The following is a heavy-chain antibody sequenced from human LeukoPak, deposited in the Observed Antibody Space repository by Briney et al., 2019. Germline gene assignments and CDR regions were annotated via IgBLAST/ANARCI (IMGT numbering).Heavy chain of an antibody. Sequence: GGSLRLSCAASGFTFNTYAMNWVRHTPGKGLEWVAGITGSGGHTYYGDSLKGRVTISRDNSKNSLFLEMSSLTAEDTALYYCAKSSIIGAPPWDGVFDSWGQGTLVTVSS. CDR3: AKSSIIGAPPWDGVFDS. D-gene: IGHD4-17*01. V-gene: IGHV3-23*01. J-gene: IGHJ4*02. CDR1: GFTFNTYA. CDR2: ITGSGGHT.